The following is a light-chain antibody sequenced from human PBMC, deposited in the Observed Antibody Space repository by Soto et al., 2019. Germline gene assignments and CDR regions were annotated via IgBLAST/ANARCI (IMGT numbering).Light chain of an antibody. CDR2: GAS. J-gene: IGKJ4*01. CDR1: QSVYKNF. V-gene: IGKV3-20*01. Sequence: EIVLTQSPGTLSLSPGERATLSCRASQSVYKNFLAWYQQKPGQAPRLLINGASNRATGIPDRFSGSGSGTDFSLTIDRLEPEDFAVYFCQQYGSSPPTVGGGTKVAI. CDR3: QQYGSSPPT.